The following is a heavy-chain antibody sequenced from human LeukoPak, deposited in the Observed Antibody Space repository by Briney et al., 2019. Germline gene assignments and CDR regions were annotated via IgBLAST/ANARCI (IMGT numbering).Heavy chain of an antibody. CDR2: ISSSSSYI. Sequence: GGSLRLSCAASGFAFSGDNMNWVRQAPGKGLEWVSSISSSSSYIYYADSVKGRFTISRDNAKNSLYLQMNSLRAEDTAVYYCAGGGSYLGYYFDYWGQGTLVTVSS. CDR3: AGGGSYLGYYFDY. CDR1: GFAFSGDN. J-gene: IGHJ4*02. D-gene: IGHD1-26*01. V-gene: IGHV3-21*01.